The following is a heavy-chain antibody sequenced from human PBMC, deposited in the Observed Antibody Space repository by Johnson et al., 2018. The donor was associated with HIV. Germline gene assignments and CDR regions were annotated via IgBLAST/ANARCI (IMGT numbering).Heavy chain of an antibody. V-gene: IGHV3-30*02. CDR1: GFTFSSYG. Sequence: QLVESGGGLVKPGGSLRLSCAASGFTFSSYGMHWVRQAPGKGLEWVAFIRYDGSNKYYADSVKGRFTISRDNSKNTLYLQMNSLRAEDTAVYYCAKEDYYGSGSYDAFDIWGQGTMVTVSS. CDR2: IRYDGSNK. CDR3: AKEDYYGSGSYDAFDI. J-gene: IGHJ3*02. D-gene: IGHD3-10*01.